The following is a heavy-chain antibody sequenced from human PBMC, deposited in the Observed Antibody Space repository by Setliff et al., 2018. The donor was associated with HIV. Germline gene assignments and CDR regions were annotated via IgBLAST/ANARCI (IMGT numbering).Heavy chain of an antibody. Sequence: ASVKVSCKASGYTFTSYDINWVRQATGQGLEWMGWINPNSGATNYAQNFQGRVTMTRDTSISTAYMDLSSLTSDDTAVYYCARGGHCTAGVCYHYEYWGQGTQVTAPQ. J-gene: IGHJ4*02. CDR1: GYTFTSYD. V-gene: IGHV1-2*02. D-gene: IGHD2-8*02. CDR3: ARGGHCTAGVCYHYEY. CDR2: INPNSGAT.